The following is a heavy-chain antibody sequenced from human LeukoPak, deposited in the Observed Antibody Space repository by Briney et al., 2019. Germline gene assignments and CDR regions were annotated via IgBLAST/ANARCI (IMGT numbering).Heavy chain of an antibody. CDR2: IYYSGST. CDR1: GGSISSGDYY. CDR3: ARGQADTAMYYYYCYMDV. D-gene: IGHD5-18*01. Sequence: PSQTLSLTCTVSGGSISSGDYYWSWIRQPPGKGLEWIGYIYYSGSTYYNPSLKSRVTISVDTSKNQFSLKLSSVTAADTAVYYCARGQADTAMYYYYCYMDVWGKGTTVTVSS. J-gene: IGHJ6*03. V-gene: IGHV4-30-4*08.